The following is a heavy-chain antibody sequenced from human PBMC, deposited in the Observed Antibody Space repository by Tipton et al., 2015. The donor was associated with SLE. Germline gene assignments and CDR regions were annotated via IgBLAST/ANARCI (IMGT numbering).Heavy chain of an antibody. CDR1: GFTFSSYG. CDR2: IRYDGSNK. D-gene: IGHD3-3*01. J-gene: IGHJ4*02. V-gene: IGHV3-33*01. Sequence: RSLRLSCAASGFTFSSYGMHWVRQAPGKGLEWVAFIRYDGSNKYYADSVKGRFTISRDNAKNSLYLQMNSLRAEDTAVYYCARVGHYDFWSGSYFDYWGQGTLVTVSS. CDR3: ARVGHYDFWSGSYFDY.